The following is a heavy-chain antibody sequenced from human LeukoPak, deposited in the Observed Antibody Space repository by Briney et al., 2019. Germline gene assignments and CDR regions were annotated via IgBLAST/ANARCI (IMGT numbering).Heavy chain of an antibody. CDR2: ISAYNGNT. CDR3: ARDQIAAGLNWFDP. Sequence: ASVKVSCKAFGYTFTSYGISWVRQAPGQGLEWMGWISAYNGNTNYAQKLQGRVTMTTDTSTSTAYMELRSLRSDDTAVYYCARDQIAAGLNWFDPWGQGTLVTVSS. CDR1: GYTFTSYG. D-gene: IGHD6-13*01. J-gene: IGHJ5*02. V-gene: IGHV1-18*01.